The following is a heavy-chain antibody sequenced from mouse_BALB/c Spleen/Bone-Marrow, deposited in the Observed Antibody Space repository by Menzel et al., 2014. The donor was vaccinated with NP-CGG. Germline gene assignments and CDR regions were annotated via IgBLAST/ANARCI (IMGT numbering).Heavy chain of an antibody. Sequence: VKLVEPGPELVKPGASVKISCKASGYAFSSSWMNWVKQRPGQGLEWIGRIYPGDGDTYYNGKFKGKATLTADRSSSTAYMQLSSLTSVDSAVYFCARSDGYRAMDYWGQGTSVTVSS. CDR1: GYAFSSSW. CDR2: IYPGDGDT. CDR3: ARSDGYRAMDY. J-gene: IGHJ4*01. V-gene: IGHV1-82*01. D-gene: IGHD2-3*01.